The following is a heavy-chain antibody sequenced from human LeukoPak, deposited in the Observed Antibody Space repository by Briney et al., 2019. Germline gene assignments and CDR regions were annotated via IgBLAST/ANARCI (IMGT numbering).Heavy chain of an antibody. D-gene: IGHD3-9*01. CDR3: ARGYYDILTGSYYFDY. CDR2: IKQDGSEK. J-gene: IGHJ4*02. CDR1: GFTFSSYW. V-gene: IGHV3-7*01. Sequence: GGSLRLSCAASGFTFSSYWMSWVRQAPGKGLEWVANIKQDGSEKYYVDSVKDRFTISRDNAKNSLYLQMNSLRAEDTAVYYCARGYYDILTGSYYFDYWGQGTLVTVSS.